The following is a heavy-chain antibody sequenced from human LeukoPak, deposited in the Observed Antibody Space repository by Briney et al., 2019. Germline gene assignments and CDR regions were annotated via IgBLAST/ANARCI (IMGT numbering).Heavy chain of an antibody. D-gene: IGHD5-24*01. J-gene: IGHJ6*03. CDR2: ISSSGSTI. CDR1: GFTFDDYG. Sequence: PGGSLRLSCAASGFTFDDYGMSWIRQAPGKGLEWVSYISSSGSTIYYADSVKGRITISRDNAKNSLYLQMNSLRAEDTAVYYCARDRDGYIYYYYHYMDVWGKGTTVTVSS. CDR3: ARDRDGYIYYYYHYMDV. V-gene: IGHV3-11*01.